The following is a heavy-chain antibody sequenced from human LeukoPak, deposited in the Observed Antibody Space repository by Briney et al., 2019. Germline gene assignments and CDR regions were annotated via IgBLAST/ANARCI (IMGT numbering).Heavy chain of an antibody. CDR1: GYTFTSYT. V-gene: IGHV7-4-1*02. Sequence: ASVKVSCKASGYTFTSYTMNWVRQAPGQGLEWMGWINTNTGNPTYAQGFTGRFVFSLDTSVSTAYLQISSLEAEDTAVYYCARDPGEQWLVERGYFDYWGQGTLVTVSS. CDR3: ARDPGEQWLVERGYFDY. J-gene: IGHJ4*02. D-gene: IGHD6-19*01. CDR2: INTNTGNP.